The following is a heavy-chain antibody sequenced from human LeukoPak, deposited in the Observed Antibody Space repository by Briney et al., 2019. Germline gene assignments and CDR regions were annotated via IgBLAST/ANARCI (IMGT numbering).Heavy chain of an antibody. CDR2: INSDGRST. J-gene: IGHJ5*02. Sequence: GGSLRLSCAASGFTFSSYWMHWVRQAPEKGLVWVSRINSDGRSTSYADSVKGRFTISRDNAKNTPYLQMNSLRADDTAVYYCAGSATSNWFDPWGQGTLVTVSS. D-gene: IGHD2-15*01. CDR1: GFTFSSYW. CDR3: AGSATSNWFDP. V-gene: IGHV3-74*01.